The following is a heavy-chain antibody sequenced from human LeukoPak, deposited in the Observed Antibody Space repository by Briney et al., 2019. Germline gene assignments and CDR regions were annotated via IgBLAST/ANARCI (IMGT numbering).Heavy chain of an antibody. CDR1: GGSISSYY. Sequence: SETLSLTCTVSGGSISSYYWSWIRQPPGKGLEWIGYIYYSGSTNYNPSLKSRVTISVDTSKNQFSLKLSPVTAADTAVYYCARLVAAAGGVDYWGQGTLVTVSS. CDR2: IYYSGST. V-gene: IGHV4-59*08. J-gene: IGHJ4*02. CDR3: ARLVAAAGGVDY. D-gene: IGHD6-13*01.